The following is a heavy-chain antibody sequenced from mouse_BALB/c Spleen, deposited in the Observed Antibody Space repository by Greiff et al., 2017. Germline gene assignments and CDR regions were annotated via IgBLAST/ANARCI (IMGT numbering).Heavy chain of an antibody. CDR1: GFTFTDYY. CDR3: ARSMITTVYYGMDY. J-gene: IGHJ4*01. Sequence: EVQGVESGGGLVQPGGSLRLSCATSGFTFTDYYMSWVRQPPGKALEWLGFIRNKANGYTTEYSASVKGRFTISRDNSQSILYLQMNTLRAEDSATYYCARSMITTVYYGMDYWGQGTSVTVSS. D-gene: IGHD2-4*01. CDR2: IRNKANGYTT. V-gene: IGHV7-3*02.